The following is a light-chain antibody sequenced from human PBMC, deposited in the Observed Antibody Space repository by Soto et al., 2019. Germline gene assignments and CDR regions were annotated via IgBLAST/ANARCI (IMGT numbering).Light chain of an antibody. J-gene: IGKJ1*01. Sequence: EIGLPHSPGTLSLSPGERATLSCRASQGLTSNFLAWYQQKPGQAPSLLIYGASTRPTGIPARFSGSGSGTEFTLTISSLQSEDFAVYYCQQYNNWPTFGQGTKVDIK. CDR1: QGLTSN. CDR3: QQYNNWPT. CDR2: GAS. V-gene: IGKV3D-15*01.